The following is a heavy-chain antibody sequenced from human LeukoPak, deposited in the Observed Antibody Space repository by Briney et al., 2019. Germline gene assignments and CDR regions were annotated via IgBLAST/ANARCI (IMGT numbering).Heavy chain of an antibody. D-gene: IGHD6-6*01. Sequence: ASVKVSCKTSGYSFTGYYMHWVRQAPGQGLEWMGWINPNSGGTNYAQKFQGRVTMTRDTSISTAYMELSRLRSEDTAVYYCARVDSTSPHELDYWGQGTLVTVSS. V-gene: IGHV1-2*02. CDR3: ARVDSTSPHELDY. CDR2: INPNSGGT. J-gene: IGHJ4*02. CDR1: GYSFTGYY.